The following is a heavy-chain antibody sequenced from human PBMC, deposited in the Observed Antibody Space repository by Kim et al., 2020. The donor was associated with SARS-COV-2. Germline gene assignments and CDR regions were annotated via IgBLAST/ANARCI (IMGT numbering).Heavy chain of an antibody. D-gene: IGHD2-8*01. V-gene: IGHV3-23*01. Sequence: GGSLRLSCAASGFTFSPYDMTWVRQAPGKGLEWVSTSSGGDGGARTIYADSVKGRFTISRDNAKNTLYLQMDSLRAEDTAVYYCARRREHCNNIACDLDCWGQGVLVTVSS. CDR2: SSGGDGGART. CDR3: ARRREHCNNIACDLDC. J-gene: IGHJ4*02. CDR1: GFTFSPYD.